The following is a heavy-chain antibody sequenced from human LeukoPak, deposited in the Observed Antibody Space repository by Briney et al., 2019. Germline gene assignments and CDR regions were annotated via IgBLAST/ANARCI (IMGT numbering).Heavy chain of an antibody. CDR1: GFTFSNAW. V-gene: IGHV3-15*01. Sequence: GGSLRLSCAASGFTFSNAWMSWVRQAPGKGLEWVGRIKSKTDRGTTDYAAPVKGRFTISRDDSKNTLYLQMNSLKTEDTAVYYCTTTPLWCGELDNYYYYGMDVWGKGTTVTVSS. CDR3: TTTPLWCGELDNYYYYGMDV. CDR2: IKSKTDRGTT. D-gene: IGHD3-10*01. J-gene: IGHJ6*04.